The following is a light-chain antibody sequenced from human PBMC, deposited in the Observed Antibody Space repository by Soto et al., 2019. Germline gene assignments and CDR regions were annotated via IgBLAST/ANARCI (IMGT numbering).Light chain of an antibody. Sequence: DIQLTQPPSFLSASVGDRVTITCRASQGISSYLAWYQQKPGKAPNRLIYAASTLQSGVPSRFSGSGSGTEFTLTISSLQPDDFATYYCQQYNSQITFGQGTRLEIK. CDR3: QQYNSQIT. CDR2: AAS. V-gene: IGKV1-9*01. J-gene: IGKJ5*01. CDR1: QGISSY.